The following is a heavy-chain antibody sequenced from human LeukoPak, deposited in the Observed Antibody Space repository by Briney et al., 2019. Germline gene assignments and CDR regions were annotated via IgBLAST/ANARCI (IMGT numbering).Heavy chain of an antibody. V-gene: IGHV1-2*02. CDR2: INPNSGGT. J-gene: IGHJ4*02. CDR1: GYTFTGYY. Sequence: ASVKVSCKASGYTFTGYYMHWVRQAPGQGLEWMGWINPNSGGTNYAQKFQGRVTMTRDTSTSTAYMELSRLRSDDTAVYYCARPDYGGNSGYYWGQGTLVTVSS. D-gene: IGHD4-23*01. CDR3: ARPDYGGNSGYY.